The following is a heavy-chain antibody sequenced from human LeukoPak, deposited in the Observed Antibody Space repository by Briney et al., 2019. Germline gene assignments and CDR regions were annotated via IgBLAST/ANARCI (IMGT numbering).Heavy chain of an antibody. CDR3: ANDAHDCGDFLDY. CDR2: IWSEGSNT. CDR1: GVTFSSYG. D-gene: IGHD4-17*01. J-gene: IGHJ4*02. V-gene: IGHV3-33*06. Sequence: GESLTLSCSVSGVTFSSYGMHWVRQPPAQGLDWVAVIWSEGSNTYYADSVKGRLTISRDHSKTTLYRQMNSLRAETTAVYYCANDAHDCGDFLDYSGQGTLVTVSS.